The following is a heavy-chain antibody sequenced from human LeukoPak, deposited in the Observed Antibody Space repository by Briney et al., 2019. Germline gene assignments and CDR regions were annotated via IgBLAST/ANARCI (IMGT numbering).Heavy chain of an antibody. CDR1: GFTFSSYS. CDR3: ARLVWDTTMADGDIDS. CDR2: ISSASTYI. J-gene: IGHJ4*02. D-gene: IGHD5-18*01. V-gene: IGHV3-21*01. Sequence: GGSLRLSCAASGFTFSSYSMNWVRQAPGKGREWVSSISSASTYIYYADSVKGRFTISRDNAKNSPYLQMNSLRAEDTARYYCARLVWDTTMADGDIDSWGQGTLLIVSS.